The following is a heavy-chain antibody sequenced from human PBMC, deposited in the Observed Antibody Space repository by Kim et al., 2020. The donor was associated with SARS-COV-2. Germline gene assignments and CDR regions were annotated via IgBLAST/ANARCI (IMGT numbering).Heavy chain of an antibody. J-gene: IGHJ5*02. CDR3: AREGGSYYKADNWFDP. V-gene: IGHV4-59*01. D-gene: IGHD1-26*01. Sequence: SETLSLTCTVSGGSISSYYWSWIRQPPGKGLEWIGYIYYSGSTNYNPSLKSRVTISVDTSKNQFSLKLSSVTAADTAVYYCAREGGSYYKADNWFDPWGQGTLVTVSS. CDR1: GGSISSYY. CDR2: IYYSGST.